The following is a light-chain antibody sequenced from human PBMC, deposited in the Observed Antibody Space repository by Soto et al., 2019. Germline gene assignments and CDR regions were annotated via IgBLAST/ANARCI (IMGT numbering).Light chain of an antibody. CDR1: SSDVGGYNY. V-gene: IGLV2-8*01. J-gene: IGLJ3*02. Sequence: QSALTQPPSASGSPGQSVTISCTGTSSDVGGYNYVSWYQQHPGKAPKLLIYINDQRPSGVPDRFSGSKSGTSASLAITGLQSEDEGIYYCATWDDSLSGWVFGGGTKLTVL. CDR3: ATWDDSLSGWV. CDR2: IND.